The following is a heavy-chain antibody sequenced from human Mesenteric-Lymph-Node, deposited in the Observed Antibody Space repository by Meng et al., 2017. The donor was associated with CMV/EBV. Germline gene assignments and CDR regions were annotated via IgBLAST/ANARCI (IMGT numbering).Heavy chain of an antibody. CDR1: GFTFSSYS. J-gene: IGHJ3*02. V-gene: IGHV3-23*01. D-gene: IGHD1-1*01. CDR2: ISGSGGST. CDR3: AKDYNIYQDAFDI. Sequence: GGSLRLSCAASGFTFSSYSMNWVRQAPGKGLEWVSAISGSGGSTYYADSVKGRFTISRDNSKNTLYLQMNSLRAEDTAVYYCAKDYNIYQDAFDIWGQGTMVTVSS.